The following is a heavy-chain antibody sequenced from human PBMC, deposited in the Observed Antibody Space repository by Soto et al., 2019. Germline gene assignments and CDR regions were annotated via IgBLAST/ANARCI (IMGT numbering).Heavy chain of an antibody. Sequence: PRGCLRLSCAASGFTFSSYAMNLVRQAPGKGLEWVAVISYDVSNKYYADSVHGRFTISTDNSRNTLYLQMNSLRAEDTAVYYCANGEYDDRSRYLDYWGQGTLVTVSS. CDR3: ANGEYDDRSRYLDY. J-gene: IGHJ4*02. CDR2: ISYDVSNK. V-gene: IGHV3-30-3*01. D-gene: IGHD3-22*01. CDR1: GFTFSSYA.